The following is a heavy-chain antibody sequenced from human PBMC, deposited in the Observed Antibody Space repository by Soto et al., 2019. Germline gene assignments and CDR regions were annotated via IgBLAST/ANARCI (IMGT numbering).Heavy chain of an antibody. CDR3: ARGGGTYSPGGFDY. CDR1: GFTFSTYG. D-gene: IGHD1-26*01. V-gene: IGHV3-33*01. J-gene: IGHJ4*02. Sequence: QVQLVESGGGVVQPGRSLSLSCAASGFTFSTYGMHWVRQAPGKGLEWVAIIWYDGSNKYYADSVKGRFSISKDNSKNTLSLQMNSLRVEDTAVYYCARGGGTYSPGGFDYWGQGTLVTVSS. CDR2: IWYDGSNK.